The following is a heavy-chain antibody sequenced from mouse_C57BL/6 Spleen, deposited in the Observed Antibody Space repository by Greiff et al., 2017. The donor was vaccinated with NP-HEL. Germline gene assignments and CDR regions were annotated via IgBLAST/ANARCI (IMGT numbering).Heavy chain of an antibody. CDR1: GYTFTSYW. CDR2: IDPSDSYT. D-gene: IGHD3-3*01. Sequence: VQLQQSGAELVKPGASVKLSCKASGYTFTSYWMQWVKQRPGQGLEWIGEIDPSDSYTNYNQKFKGKATLTVDTSSSTAYMQLSSLTSEDSAVSYCARNSYCDYWGQGTTLTVSS. CDR3: ARNSYCDY. V-gene: IGHV1-50*01. J-gene: IGHJ2*01.